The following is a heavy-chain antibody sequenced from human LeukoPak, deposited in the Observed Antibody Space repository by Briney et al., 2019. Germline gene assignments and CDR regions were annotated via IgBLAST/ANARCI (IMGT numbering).Heavy chain of an antibody. Sequence: GPVKVSCKASGYTFTGYYMHWVRQAPGQGLEWMGWINPNSGGTNYAQKFQGRVTMTRDTSISAAYMELSRLRSDDTAVYYCARDQAGRGYSYAFTGFDPWGQGTLVTVSS. CDR2: INPNSGGT. CDR1: GYTFTGYY. V-gene: IGHV1-2*02. D-gene: IGHD5-18*01. CDR3: ARDQAGRGYSYAFTGFDP. J-gene: IGHJ5*02.